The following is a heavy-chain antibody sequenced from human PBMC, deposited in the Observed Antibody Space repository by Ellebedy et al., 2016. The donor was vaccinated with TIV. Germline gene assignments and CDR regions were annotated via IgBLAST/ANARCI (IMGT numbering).Heavy chain of an antibody. CDR3: AREDDILTGQLDY. Sequence: PGGSLRLSYAASAFTFSRYGIPWVPPAQGKARGWAAVVCYDGSNECYADSVKDRFTISRDNSKNTLYLQMNSLRAEDTAVYYCAREDDILTGQLDYWGQGTLVTVSS. CDR1: AFTFSRYG. CDR2: VCYDGSNE. J-gene: IGHJ4*02. D-gene: IGHD3-9*01. V-gene: IGHV3-33*08.